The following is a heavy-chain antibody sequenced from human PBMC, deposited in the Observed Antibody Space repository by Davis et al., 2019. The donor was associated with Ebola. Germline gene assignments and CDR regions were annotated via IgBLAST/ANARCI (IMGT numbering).Heavy chain of an antibody. J-gene: IGHJ6*02. CDR1: GGTFTSYD. CDR2: MNPNSGNT. Sequence: AASVKVSCKASGGTFTSYDINWVRQATGQGLEWMGWMNPNSGNTGYAQKFQGRVTMTRNTSISTAYMELSSLRSEDTAVYYCARGLSLLAFYYGMDVWGQGTTVTVSS. D-gene: IGHD2-15*01. V-gene: IGHV1-8*01. CDR3: ARGLSLLAFYYGMDV.